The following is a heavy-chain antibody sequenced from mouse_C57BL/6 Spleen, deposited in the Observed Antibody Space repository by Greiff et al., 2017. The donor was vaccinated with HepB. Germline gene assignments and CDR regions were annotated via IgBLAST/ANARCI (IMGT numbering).Heavy chain of an antibody. V-gene: IGHV1-82*01. CDR1: GYAFSSSW. D-gene: IGHD2-1*01. Sequence: VQLQESGPELVKPGASVKISCKASGYAFSSSWMNWVKQRPGKGLEWIGRIYPGDGDTNYNGKFKGKATLTADKSSSTAYMQLSSLTSEDSAVYFCARAPLLDRDYWGQGTTLTVSS. CDR3: ARAPLLDRDY. CDR2: IYPGDGDT. J-gene: IGHJ2*01.